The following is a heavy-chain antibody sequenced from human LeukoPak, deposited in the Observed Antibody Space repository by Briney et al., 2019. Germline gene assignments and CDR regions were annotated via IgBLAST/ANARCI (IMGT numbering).Heavy chain of an antibody. CDR1: EVSDTGNY. D-gene: IGHD3-10*01. V-gene: IGHV3-53*01. Sequence: GGSLRLSCAPSEVSDTGNYMSWVRQAPGQGLGWVSLIYDTGTTHYADSVKGRFTISRDNSKNTVYLQMNYLRVEDTAVYYCAIERDSLIRGVLGAMDVWGKGTTVTVSS. CDR2: IYDTGTT. J-gene: IGHJ6*03. CDR3: AIERDSLIRGVLGAMDV.